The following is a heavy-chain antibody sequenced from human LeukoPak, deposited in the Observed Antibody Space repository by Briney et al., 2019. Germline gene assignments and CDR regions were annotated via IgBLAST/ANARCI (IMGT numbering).Heavy chain of an antibody. CDR3: ARGGKYCSSTSCLDP. CDR1: GGGISSSNW. CDR2: IYHSGST. Sequence: SETLSLTCAVSGGGISSSNWWSWVRQPPGKGLEWIGEIYHSGSTNYNPSLKSRVTISVDTSKNQFSLKLSSVTAADTAVYYCARGGKYCSSTSCLDPWGQGTLVTVSS. D-gene: IGHD2-2*01. J-gene: IGHJ5*02. V-gene: IGHV4-4*02.